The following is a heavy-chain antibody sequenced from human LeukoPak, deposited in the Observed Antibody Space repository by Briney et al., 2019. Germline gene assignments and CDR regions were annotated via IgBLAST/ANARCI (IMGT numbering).Heavy chain of an antibody. Sequence: GGSLRLSCAASGFTFSNYAMSWVRQAPGKGLGWVANIKQDGSEKYYVDSVKGRFTISRDNAKNSLYLQMNSLRAEDTAVYYCAREFFPGYSSSWYWDHWGQGTLVTVSS. D-gene: IGHD6-13*01. CDR3: AREFFPGYSSSWYWDH. CDR1: GFTFSNYA. V-gene: IGHV3-7*01. J-gene: IGHJ4*02. CDR2: IKQDGSEK.